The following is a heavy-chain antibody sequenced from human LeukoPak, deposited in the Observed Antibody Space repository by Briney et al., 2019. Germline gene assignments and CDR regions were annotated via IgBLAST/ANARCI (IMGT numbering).Heavy chain of an antibody. J-gene: IGHJ6*03. CDR3: ARVSSKTTVRGLITKKNYYYYYMDV. V-gene: IGHV3-7*01. CDR2: IKQDGSEK. CDR1: GFTFSSYW. Sequence: PGGSLRLSCAASGFTFSSYWMSWVRQAPGKGLAWVANIKQDGSEKYYVDSVKGRFTIYRDNAKNSLYLQMNSLRAEDTAVYYCARVSSKTTVRGLITKKNYYYYYMDVWGKGTTVTISS. D-gene: IGHD3-10*01.